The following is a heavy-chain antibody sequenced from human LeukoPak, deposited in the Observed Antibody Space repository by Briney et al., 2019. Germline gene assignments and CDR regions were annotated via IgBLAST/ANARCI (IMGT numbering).Heavy chain of an antibody. CDR2: ITGTGGTT. Sequence: PGGSLRLSCAASGFTFSSFAMTWVRQAPGKGLEWVSSITGTGGTTWYADSMKGRFTISRDNSKNTLYLQMNSLRAEDTAIYYCARWDDSSSCPDYWGRGTLVTVSS. D-gene: IGHD6-6*01. J-gene: IGHJ4*02. CDR3: ARWDDSSSCPDY. V-gene: IGHV3-23*01. CDR1: GFTFSSFA.